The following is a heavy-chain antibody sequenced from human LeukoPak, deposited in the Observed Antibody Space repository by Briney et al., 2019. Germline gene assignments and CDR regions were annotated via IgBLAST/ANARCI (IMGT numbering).Heavy chain of an antibody. CDR3: ARAPGRDAFDI. V-gene: IGHV1-18*01. J-gene: IGHJ3*02. D-gene: IGHD3-10*01. Sequence: ASVKVSCKASGYTFTSYDISRERQAPGQGLEWMGWISANNGNTNYAQKVQGRVTMTTDTSTTTAYMELRSLRSDDTAVYYCARAPGRDAFDIWGQGTMVTVSS. CDR2: ISANNGNT. CDR1: GYTFTSYD.